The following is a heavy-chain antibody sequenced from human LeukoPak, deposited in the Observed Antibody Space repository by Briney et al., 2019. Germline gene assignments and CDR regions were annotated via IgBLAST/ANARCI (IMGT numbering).Heavy chain of an antibody. Sequence: GGSLRLSCAASGFALSDHYMDWVRQAPEKGLEWVGRSKNKANRYTTEYAASVKGRFTIWRDDSKNSLFLQMNSLKTEDTAVYYCARYCSSTSCSANWFDPWGQGTLVTVSS. V-gene: IGHV3-72*01. CDR3: ARYCSSTSCSANWFDP. D-gene: IGHD2-2*01. CDR1: GFALSDHY. J-gene: IGHJ5*02. CDR2: SKNKANRYTT.